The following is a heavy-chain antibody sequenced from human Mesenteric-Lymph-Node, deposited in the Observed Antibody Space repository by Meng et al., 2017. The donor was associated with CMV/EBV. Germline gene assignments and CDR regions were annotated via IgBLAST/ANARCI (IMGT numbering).Heavy chain of an antibody. CDR3: ARGGYSSSWSSYSWFDP. V-gene: IGHV4-34*01. Sequence: GSLSGYYWSCIRQPPGKGLEWIGEINDSGRINLNPSLKSRVTISIDTSKNQFSLKLSSVSAADTAVYYCARGGYSSSWSSYSWFDPWGQGTLVTVSS. D-gene: IGHD6-13*01. CDR2: INDSGRI. J-gene: IGHJ5*02. CDR1: GSLSGYY.